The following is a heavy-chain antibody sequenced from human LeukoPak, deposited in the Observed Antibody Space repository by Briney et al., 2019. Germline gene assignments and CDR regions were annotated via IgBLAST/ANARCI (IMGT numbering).Heavy chain of an antibody. CDR1: GYTFTSYG. J-gene: IGHJ6*03. Sequence: GASVKVSCKASGYTFTSYGISWVRQAPGQGLEWMGWISAYNGNTNYAQKLQGRVTMTTDTSTSTAYMELRSLRSDDTAVYYCARDREVRGPFYYYYYMDVWGKGTTVTISS. V-gene: IGHV1-18*01. CDR2: ISAYNGNT. CDR3: ARDREVRGPFYYYYYMDV. D-gene: IGHD3-10*01.